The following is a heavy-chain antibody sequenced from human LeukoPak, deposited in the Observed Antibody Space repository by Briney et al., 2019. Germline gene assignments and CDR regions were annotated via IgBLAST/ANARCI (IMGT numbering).Heavy chain of an antibody. CDR1: GGSISSYY. CDR3: ARGPYYFDS. CDR2: IYYSGGN. Sequence: SETLSLTCTVSGGSISSYYWSWIRQPPGKGLEWIGSIYYSGGNYYNPSLNSRVTISVDTSKSQFSLRLSSVTAADTAVYYCARGPYYFDSWGPGTLVTVSS. J-gene: IGHJ4*02. V-gene: IGHV4-59*12.